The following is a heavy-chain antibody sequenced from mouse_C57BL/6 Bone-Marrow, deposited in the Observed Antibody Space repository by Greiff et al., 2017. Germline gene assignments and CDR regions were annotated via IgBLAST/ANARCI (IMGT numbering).Heavy chain of an antibody. Sequence: QVQLQQPGAELVKPGASVKMSCKASGYTFTSYWITWVKQRPGQGLEWIGDIYPGSGSTNYNEKFKSKATLAVDTSSSTAYMQLSSLTSEDSAVYYCARETLGYLPAYWGQGTLVTVSA. CDR2: IYPGSGST. CDR3: ARETLGYLPAY. J-gene: IGHJ3*01. CDR1: GYTFTSYW. V-gene: IGHV1-55*01. D-gene: IGHD5-1-1*01.